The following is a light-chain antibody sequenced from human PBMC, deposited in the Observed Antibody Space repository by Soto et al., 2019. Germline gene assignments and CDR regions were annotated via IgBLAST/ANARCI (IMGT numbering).Light chain of an antibody. Sequence: IQLTQSPSSLSASVGDRVTITCRASQGVRSYLAWFQQRPGKAPKLLSFGASTLQNGVPARFSGGGFGTEFTLTITSRQPEDFATYYCHQVYTYPRTCGQGTKVEIK. CDR3: HQVYTYPRT. CDR2: GAS. J-gene: IGKJ1*01. CDR1: QGVRSY. V-gene: IGKV1-9*01.